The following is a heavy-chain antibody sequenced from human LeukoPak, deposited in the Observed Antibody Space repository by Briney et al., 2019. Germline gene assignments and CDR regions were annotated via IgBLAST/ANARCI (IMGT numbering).Heavy chain of an antibody. CDR3: AGELHYFDY. V-gene: IGHV3-30*02. D-gene: IGHD1-7*01. Sequence: GGSLRLSCAASGFTFSDYYMSWIRQAPGKGLEWVAFIRYDGSNKYYADSVKGRFTISRDNSKNTLYLQMNSLRAEDTAVYYCAGELHYFDYWGQGTLVTVSS. CDR1: GFTFSDYY. J-gene: IGHJ4*02. CDR2: IRYDGSNK.